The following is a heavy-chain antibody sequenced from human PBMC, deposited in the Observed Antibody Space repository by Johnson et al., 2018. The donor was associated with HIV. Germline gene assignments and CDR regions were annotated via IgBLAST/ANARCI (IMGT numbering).Heavy chain of an antibody. J-gene: IGHJ3*01. D-gene: IGHD1-14*01. Sequence: QMLLVESGGGVVQPGTSLRLSCAISGFTFSNYIMHWVRQAPGKGPEWVAGISYDGKNKDYGQSVRGRVTISRDNSKSTLILQMDSLRADDTAVYYCARDRIQGWSYVGTVDVWGQGTTVTVSS. CDR2: ISYDGKNK. CDR3: ARDRIQGWSYVGTVDV. V-gene: IGHV3-30*04. CDR1: GFTFSNYI.